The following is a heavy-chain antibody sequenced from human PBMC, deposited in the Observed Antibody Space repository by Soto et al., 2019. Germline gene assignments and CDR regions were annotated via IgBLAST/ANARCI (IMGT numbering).Heavy chain of an antibody. D-gene: IGHD3-3*01. Sequence: ASVKVSCKASGYTFTGYYMHWVRQAPGQGLEWMGWINPNSGGTNYAQKFQGRVTMTRDTSISTAYMELSRLRSDDTAVYYCAKRLTDEYDFWTGPWAYYYHYGRDVWGQGTTVTVSS. V-gene: IGHV1-2*02. CDR2: INPNSGGT. CDR3: AKRLTDEYDFWTGPWAYYYHYGRDV. CDR1: GYTFTGYY. J-gene: IGHJ6*02.